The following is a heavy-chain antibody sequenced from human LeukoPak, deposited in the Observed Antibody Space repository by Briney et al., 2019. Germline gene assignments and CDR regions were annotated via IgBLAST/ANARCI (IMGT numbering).Heavy chain of an antibody. CDR3: ARVPGSGSYRGAAPDY. V-gene: IGHV3-7*03. J-gene: IGHJ4*02. Sequence: PGGSLRLSCAASGFTFSSYWMSWVRQAPGKGLEWVANIKQDGSEKYYVDSVKGRFTISRDNAKNSLYLQMNSLRAEDTALYHCARVPGSGSYRGAAPDYWGQGTLVTVSS. D-gene: IGHD3-10*01. CDR2: IKQDGSEK. CDR1: GFTFSSYW.